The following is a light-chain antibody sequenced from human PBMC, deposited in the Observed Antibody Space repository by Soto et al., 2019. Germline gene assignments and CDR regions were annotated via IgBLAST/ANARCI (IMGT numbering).Light chain of an antibody. CDR3: QSYDSNLSGV. V-gene: IGLV1-40*01. Sequence: SVLTQPPSVSGAPGQRVTISCTGSSSNIGAGYDVHWYQQLPGTAPKLLVYGNNNRPSGVPDRFSGSKSGTSASLAITGLQAEDEGDYYCQSYDSNLSGVFGGGTKLTVL. J-gene: IGLJ3*02. CDR2: GNN. CDR1: SSNIGAGYD.